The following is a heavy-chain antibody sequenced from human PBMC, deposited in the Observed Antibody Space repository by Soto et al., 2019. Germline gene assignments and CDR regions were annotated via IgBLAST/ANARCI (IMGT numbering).Heavy chain of an antibody. J-gene: IGHJ4*02. CDR1: GFTFSSYA. D-gene: IGHD5-12*01. CDR2: ISNSGGYT. V-gene: IGHV3-23*01. Sequence: EVPLLESGGGLVQPGGSLRLSCAASGFTFSSYAMTWVRQPPGKGLEWVSTISNSGGYTYYADSVKGRFTISRDNSKNTLYLQMNSLRAEDTAVYYCATPRAGWLQLALDYWGQGTLVTVSS. CDR3: ATPRAGWLQLALDY.